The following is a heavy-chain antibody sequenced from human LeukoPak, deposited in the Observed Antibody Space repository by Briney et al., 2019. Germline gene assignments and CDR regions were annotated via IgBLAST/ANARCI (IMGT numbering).Heavy chain of an antibody. Sequence: SETLSLTCAVYGGSFSGYYWSWIRQPPGKGLEWIGEINHSGSTNHNPSLKSRVTISVDTSKNQFSLKLSSVTAADTAVYYCARARPDNLGTSSWFDPWGQGTLVTVSS. D-gene: IGHD1-1*01. CDR3: ARARPDNLGTSSWFDP. V-gene: IGHV4-34*01. CDR2: INHSGST. CDR1: GGSFSGYY. J-gene: IGHJ5*02.